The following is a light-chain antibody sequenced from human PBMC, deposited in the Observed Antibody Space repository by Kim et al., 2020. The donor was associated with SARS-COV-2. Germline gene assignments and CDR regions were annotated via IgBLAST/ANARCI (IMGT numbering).Light chain of an antibody. CDR2: DVS. Sequence: QSALTQPASVSGSPGQSITISCTGTSNYVSWYQQHPGKAPKLMIFDVSDRPSGVSNRFSGSKSGNTASLTISGLRAEDEAAYYCSSYTSRSNFGVFGGGTKLTVL. J-gene: IGLJ2*01. CDR3: SSYTSRSNFGV. V-gene: IGLV2-14*03. CDR1: SNY.